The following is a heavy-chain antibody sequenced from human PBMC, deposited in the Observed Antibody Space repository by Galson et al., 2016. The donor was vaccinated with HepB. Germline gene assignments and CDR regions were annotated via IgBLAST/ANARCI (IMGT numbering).Heavy chain of an antibody. Sequence: SVKVSCKASGYTFIGHWMHWVRQAPGQGLEWMGIINPRTGATGYAQNFQGRSTLTSDTSANTVYMEMSSLRSEDTAVCYCARDHSFADSAWWFDPWGQGTLLIVSS. V-gene: IGHV1-46*01. CDR3: ARDHSFADSAWWFDP. CDR2: INPRTGAT. D-gene: IGHD3-3*01. CDR1: GYTFIGHW. J-gene: IGHJ5*02.